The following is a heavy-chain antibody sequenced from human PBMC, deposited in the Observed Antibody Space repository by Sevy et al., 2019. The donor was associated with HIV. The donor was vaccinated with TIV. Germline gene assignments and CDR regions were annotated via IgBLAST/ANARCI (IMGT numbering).Heavy chain of an antibody. J-gene: IGHJ4*02. CDR1: GFTFSSYG. D-gene: IGHD6-13*01. CDR2: ISYDGSNK. Sequence: GGSLRLSCAASGFTFSSYGMHWVRQAPGKGLEGVAVISYDGSNKYYADSVKGRFTISRDNSKNTLYLQMNSLRAEDTAVYYCAKAHFSRGIAAAGTGTLHFDYWGQGTLVTVSS. V-gene: IGHV3-30*18. CDR3: AKAHFSRGIAAAGTGTLHFDY.